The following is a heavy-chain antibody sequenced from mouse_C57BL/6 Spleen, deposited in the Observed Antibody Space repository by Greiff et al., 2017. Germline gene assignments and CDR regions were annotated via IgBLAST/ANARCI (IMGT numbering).Heavy chain of an antibody. CDR3: ASSEAYGYDDRFAY. CDR2: IHPNSGST. J-gene: IGHJ3*01. V-gene: IGHV1-64*01. CDR1: GYTFTSYW. D-gene: IGHD2-2*01. Sequence: VQLQQPGAELVKPGASVKLSCKASGYTFTSYWMHWVKQRPGQGLEWIGMIHPNSGSTNYNEKFKSKATLTVDKSSSTAYMQLSSLTSEDSAVYYCASSEAYGYDDRFAYWGLGTLVTVSA.